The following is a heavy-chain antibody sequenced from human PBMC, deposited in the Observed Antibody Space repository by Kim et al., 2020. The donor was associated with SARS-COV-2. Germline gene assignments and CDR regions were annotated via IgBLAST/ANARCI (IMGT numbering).Heavy chain of an antibody. CDR3: AKVLGSYGSGSFFDY. V-gene: IGHV3-43*02. CDR1: GFTFDDYA. CDR2: ISGDGGST. Sequence: GGSLRLSCAASGFTFDDYAMHWVRQAPGKGLEWVSLISGDGGSTYYADSVKGRFTISRDNSKNSLYLQMNSLRTEDTALYYCAKVLGSYGSGSFFDYWGQGTLVTVSS. J-gene: IGHJ4*02. D-gene: IGHD3-10*01.